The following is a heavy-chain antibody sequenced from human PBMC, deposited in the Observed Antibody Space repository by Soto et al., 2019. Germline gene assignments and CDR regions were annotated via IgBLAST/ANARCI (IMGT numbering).Heavy chain of an antibody. D-gene: IGHD6-13*01. J-gene: IGHJ3*02. V-gene: IGHV1-69*01. CDR1: GGTFSSYA. CDR2: IIPLFGTP. Sequence: QVQLMQSGAEVKKPGSSVKVSCKASGGTFSSYAIDWVRQAPGQGLEWMGGIIPLFGTPSYAQRFQDRVTITADESSSTAYMELSSLRSEDTAVYYCARVIDRQQLSAFDIWGQGTVVTVSS. CDR3: ARVIDRQQLSAFDI.